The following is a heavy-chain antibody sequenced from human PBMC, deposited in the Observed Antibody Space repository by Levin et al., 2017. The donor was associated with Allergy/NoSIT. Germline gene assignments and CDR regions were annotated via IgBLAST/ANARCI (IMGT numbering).Heavy chain of an antibody. CDR2: INHSGST. V-gene: IGHV4-34*01. D-gene: IGHD3-3*01. J-gene: IGHJ6*02. CDR1: GGSFSGYY. CDR3: ARGRGFGVVMLDYDYGMDG. Sequence: SETLSPTCAVYGGSFSGYYWSWIRQPPGKGLEWIGEINHSGSTNYNPSLKSPVTISVDTSKNQFSLKLSSVTAADTAVYYGARGRGFGVVMLDYDYGMDGWGQGTTVTVSS.